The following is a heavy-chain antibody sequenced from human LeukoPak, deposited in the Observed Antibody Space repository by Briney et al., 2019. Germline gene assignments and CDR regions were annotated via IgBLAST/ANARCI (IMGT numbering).Heavy chain of an antibody. V-gene: IGHV4-39*07. CDR2: IYFSGST. D-gene: IGHD6-13*01. J-gene: IGHJ4*02. CDR1: GDSISRSTYY. CDR3: ARVDYSNRGGYYFDY. Sequence: SETLSLTCTVSGDSISRSTYYWDWIRQSPGKGLEWIGYIYFSGSTYYNPSLKSRVTISIDTSKNQFSLKLSSVTAADTAVYYCARVDYSNRGGYYFDYWGQGTLVTVSS.